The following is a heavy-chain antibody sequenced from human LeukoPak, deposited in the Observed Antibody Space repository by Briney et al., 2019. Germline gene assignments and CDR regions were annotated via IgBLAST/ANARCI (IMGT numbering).Heavy chain of an antibody. CDR2: IYYSGST. D-gene: IGHD4-17*01. V-gene: IGHV4-59*01. J-gene: IGHJ4*02. CDR1: GGSISSYY. CDR3: AREGSDYGDFDY. Sequence: SETLFLTCTVSGGSISSYYWSWIRQPPGKGLEWIGYIYYSGSTNYNPSLKSRVTISVDTSKNQFSLKLSSVTAADTAVYYCAREGSDYGDFDYWGQGTLVTVSS.